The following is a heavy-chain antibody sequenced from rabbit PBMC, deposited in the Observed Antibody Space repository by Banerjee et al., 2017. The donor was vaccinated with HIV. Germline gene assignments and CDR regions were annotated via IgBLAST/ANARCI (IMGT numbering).Heavy chain of an antibody. D-gene: IGHD4-1*01. CDR1: GFDLSSYYY. Sequence: QEQLEESGGGLVKPEGSLTLTCKASGFDLSSYYYMCWVRQAPGKGLELIACIYTGTSGSTYYANWAKGPFTISKTSSTTVTLQMTSLTAADTATYFCARDLAGVIGWNFGLWGPGTLVTVS. J-gene: IGHJ4*01. V-gene: IGHV1S45*01. CDR3: ARDLAGVIGWNFGL. CDR2: IYTGTSGST.